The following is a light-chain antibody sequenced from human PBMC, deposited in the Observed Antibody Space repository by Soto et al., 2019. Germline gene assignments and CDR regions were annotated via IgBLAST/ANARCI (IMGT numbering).Light chain of an antibody. CDR1: QGIMNF. Sequence: DIQMTQSPPSLSASVGDRVTITCRASQGIMNFVAWYQQKPGKAPKLLIYAASTLQSGVPSRFSGSGSGTDFTLTINSLQPEDVATYSCQKYSSVPVFGPGTKVEIK. V-gene: IGKV1-27*01. CDR3: QKYSSVPV. CDR2: AAS. J-gene: IGKJ3*01.